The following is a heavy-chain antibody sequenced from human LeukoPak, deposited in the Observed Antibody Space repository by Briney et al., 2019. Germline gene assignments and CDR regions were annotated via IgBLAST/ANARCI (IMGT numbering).Heavy chain of an antibody. J-gene: IGHJ6*04. Sequence: GGSLRLSCAASGFTFSSYEMNWVRQAPGKGLEWVSYISSSGSTIYYADSVKGRFTISRDNAKNSLYLQMDSLRAEDTAVYYCARESGIAVAMDVWGKGTTVTISS. V-gene: IGHV3-48*03. D-gene: IGHD6-19*01. CDR3: ARESGIAVAMDV. CDR1: GFTFSSYE. CDR2: ISSSGSTI.